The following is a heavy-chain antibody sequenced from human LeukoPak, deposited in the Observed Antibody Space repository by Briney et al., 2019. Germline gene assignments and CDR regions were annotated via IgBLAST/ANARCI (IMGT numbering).Heavy chain of an antibody. Sequence: SETLSLTCTVSGGSISSYYGSWIRQPPGKGLEWIGYIYYSGSTNYNPSLKSRVTISVDTSKNQFSLKLSSVTAADTAVYYCARDGAGLTGGYYMDVWGKGTTVTVSS. J-gene: IGHJ6*03. V-gene: IGHV4-59*01. CDR3: ARDGAGLTGGYYMDV. D-gene: IGHD3-10*01. CDR2: IYYSGST. CDR1: GGSISSYY.